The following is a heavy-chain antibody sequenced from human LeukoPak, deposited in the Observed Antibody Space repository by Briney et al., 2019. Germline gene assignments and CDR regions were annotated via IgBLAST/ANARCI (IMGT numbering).Heavy chain of an antibody. CDR3: ARHYDYVWGSPYYYAMGV. CDR2: INHSGST. D-gene: IGHD3-16*01. CDR1: GGSFSGYY. V-gene: IGHV4-34*01. Sequence: SETLSLTCAVYGGSFSGYYWSWIRQPPGKGLEWIGEINHSGSTNYNPSLKSRVTISVDTSKNQFSLKLTSVTAADTSVYYCARHYDYVWGSPYYYAMGVWGQGTTVTVS. J-gene: IGHJ6*02.